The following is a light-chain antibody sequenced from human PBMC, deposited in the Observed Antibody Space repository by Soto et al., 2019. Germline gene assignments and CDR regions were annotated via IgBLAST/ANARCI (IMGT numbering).Light chain of an antibody. CDR2: DVS. CDR3: SSYAGSNNLL. V-gene: IGLV2-8*01. CDR1: ISDVGGHTY. J-gene: IGLJ2*01. Sequence: QSALTQPPSASGSPGQSVTISCTGTISDVGGHTYVSWYQQHPGKAPKLIIYDVSKRPSGVPDRFAGSKSGNTASLTVSGLQNEDEADYYCSSYAGSNNLLFGGGTKLTVL.